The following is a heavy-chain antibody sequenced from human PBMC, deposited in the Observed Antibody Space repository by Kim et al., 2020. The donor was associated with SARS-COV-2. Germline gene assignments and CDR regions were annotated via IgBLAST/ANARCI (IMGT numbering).Heavy chain of an antibody. CDR3: ARDLTYYYASSGYYYFDY. CDR1: GYTFTSYG. Sequence: ASVKVSCKASGYTFTSYGISWVRQAPGQGLEWMGWISAYNDNTKYVQKLQGRVTMTTDTSTSTAYMELRSLRSDDTAVYYCARDLTYYYASSGYYYFDYWGQGTLVTVSS. V-gene: IGHV1-18*01. D-gene: IGHD3-22*01. CDR2: ISAYNDNT. J-gene: IGHJ4*02.